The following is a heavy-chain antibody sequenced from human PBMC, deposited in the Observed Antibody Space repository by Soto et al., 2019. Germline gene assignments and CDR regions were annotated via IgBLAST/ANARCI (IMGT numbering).Heavy chain of an antibody. CDR3: ARIEYCIGGNCSSAFDI. Sequence: VQSGSEVKKPGASVKVSCKASGDTFISSGISWVRQAPGQGLEWMGWISGYKGDTNYAQKFQGRVTLTTDTSMSTAYIELMRLPPGDTAIYYCARIEYCIGGNCSSAFDIWGQGKLVTVSS. CDR2: ISGYKGDT. V-gene: IGHV1-18*01. CDR1: GDTFISSG. J-gene: IGHJ3*02. D-gene: IGHD2-15*01.